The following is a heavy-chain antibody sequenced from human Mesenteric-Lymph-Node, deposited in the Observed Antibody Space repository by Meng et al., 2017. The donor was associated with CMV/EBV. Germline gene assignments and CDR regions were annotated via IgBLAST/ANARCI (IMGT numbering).Heavy chain of an antibody. Sequence: GESLKISCAASGFTFSSYSMNWVRQAPGKGLEWVAVIWYDGSNKYYADSVKGRFTISRDNSKNTLYLQMNSLRAEDTAVYYCTYSSSGYYYYGMDVWGQGTTVTVSS. D-gene: IGHD6-6*01. V-gene: IGHV3-33*08. J-gene: IGHJ6*02. CDR3: TYSSSGYYYYGMDV. CDR2: IWYDGSNK. CDR1: GFTFSSYS.